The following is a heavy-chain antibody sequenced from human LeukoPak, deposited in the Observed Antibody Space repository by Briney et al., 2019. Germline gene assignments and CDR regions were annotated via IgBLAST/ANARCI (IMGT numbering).Heavy chain of an antibody. CDR2: FDPEDGET. D-gene: IGHD5-12*01. CDR1: GYTLTELS. CDR3: ATDPWLRYGMDV. Sequence: ASVKVSCKVSGYTLTELSMHWVRQAPGKGLEWMGGFDPEDGETIYAQKFQGRVTMTEDTSTDTAYMELSSLRSEDTAVYYCATDPWLRYGMDVWGQGTTVTVSS. V-gene: IGHV1-24*01. J-gene: IGHJ6*02.